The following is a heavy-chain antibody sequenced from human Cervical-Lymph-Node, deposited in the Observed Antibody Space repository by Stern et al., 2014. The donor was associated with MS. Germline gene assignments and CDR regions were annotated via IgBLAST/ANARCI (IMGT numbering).Heavy chain of an antibody. V-gene: IGHV3-23*04. CDR3: AKDGDSSGWYGYFQH. Sequence: EMQLVEAGGGLVQPGGSLRLSCAASGFTFSSYALSWVRQAPGKGLEWVSAISGSGGSTYYADSVKGRFTISRDNSKNTLYLQMNSLRAEDTAVYYCAKDGDSSGWYGYFQHWGQGTLVTVSS. CDR1: GFTFSSYA. CDR2: ISGSGGST. J-gene: IGHJ1*01. D-gene: IGHD6-19*01.